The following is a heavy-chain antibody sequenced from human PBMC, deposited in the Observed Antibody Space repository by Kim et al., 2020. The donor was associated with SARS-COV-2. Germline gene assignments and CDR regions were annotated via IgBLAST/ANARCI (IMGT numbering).Heavy chain of an antibody. CDR2: INHSGST. V-gene: IGHV4-34*01. D-gene: IGHD5-18*01. CDR1: GGSFSGYY. Sequence: SETLSLTCAVYGGSFSGYYWSWIRQPPGKGLEWIGEINHSGSTNYNPSLKSRVTISVDTSKNQFSLKLSSVTAADTAVYYCARNGRLWYSRALDYWGQGT. CDR3: ARNGRLWYSRALDY. J-gene: IGHJ4*02.